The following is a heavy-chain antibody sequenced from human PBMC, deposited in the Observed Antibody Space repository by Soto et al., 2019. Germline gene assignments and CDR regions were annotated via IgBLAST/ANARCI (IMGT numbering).Heavy chain of an antibody. CDR3: ARAYCSGGSCYVLFDY. V-gene: IGHV1-69*12. D-gene: IGHD2-15*01. CDR2: IIPIFGTA. Sequence: QVQLVQSGAEVKKPGSSVKVSYKASGGTFSSYAISWVRQAPGQGLEWMGGIIPIFGTANYAQKFQGRVTITADESTSTAYMELSSLRSEDTAVYYCARAYCSGGSCYVLFDYWGQGTLVTVSS. J-gene: IGHJ4*02. CDR1: GGTFSSYA.